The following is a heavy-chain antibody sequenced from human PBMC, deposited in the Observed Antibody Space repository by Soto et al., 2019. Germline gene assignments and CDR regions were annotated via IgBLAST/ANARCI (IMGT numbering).Heavy chain of an antibody. V-gene: IGHV3-53*01. CDR3: ARLGGYCSGGSCSPYNWFDP. CDR2: IYSGGST. D-gene: IGHD2-15*01. Sequence: GGSLRLSCAASGFTVSSNYMSWVRQAPGKGLEWVSVIYSGGSTYYADSVKGRFTISRDNSKNTLYLQMNSLRAEDTAVYYCARLGGYCSGGSCSPYNWFDPWGQGTLVTVSS. J-gene: IGHJ5*02. CDR1: GFTVSSNY.